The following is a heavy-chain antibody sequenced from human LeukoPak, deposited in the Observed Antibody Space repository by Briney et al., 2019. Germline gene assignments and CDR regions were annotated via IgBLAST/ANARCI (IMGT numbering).Heavy chain of an antibody. CDR3: ASTRRAAVAGRFDS. D-gene: IGHD6-19*01. CDR2: IYHSGNT. CDR1: GASMSSNY. J-gene: IGHJ4*02. Sequence: SETLSLTCNVSGASMSSNYWSWIRQPPGRGLEWIGYIYHSGNTNYSPSLESRVTMSVDESKNQFSLRVHFVSAADTAVYYCASTRRAAVAGRFDSWGQGTLVTVSS. V-gene: IGHV4-4*09.